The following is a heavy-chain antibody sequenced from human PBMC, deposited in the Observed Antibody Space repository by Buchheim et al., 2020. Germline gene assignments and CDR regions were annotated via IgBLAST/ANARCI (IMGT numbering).Heavy chain of an antibody. CDR2: ISYDGSNK. CDR1: GFTFSSYG. V-gene: IGHV3-30*03. D-gene: IGHD6-6*01. Sequence: QVQLVESGGGVVQPGRSLRLSCAASGFTFSSYGMHWVRQAPGKGLEWVAVISYDGSNKYYADSVKGRFTISRDNSKNTLYLQMNSLIAEDTAVYYCSAARKRGWYFDYWGQGTL. CDR3: SAARKRGWYFDY. J-gene: IGHJ4*02.